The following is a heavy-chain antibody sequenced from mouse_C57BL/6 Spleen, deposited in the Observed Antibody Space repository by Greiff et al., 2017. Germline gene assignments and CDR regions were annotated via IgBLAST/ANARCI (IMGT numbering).Heavy chain of an antibody. Sequence: QVQLQQPGAELVKPWASVKLSCKASGYTFTSYWMQWVKQRPGQGLEWIGEFDPSDSYTNYNQKFKGKGTLTVDTSSSTAYMQLSGLTSEDSAVYYCAKNAWGNWYFDVWGTGTTVTVSS. D-gene: IGHD4-1*01. CDR3: AKNAWGNWYFDV. J-gene: IGHJ1*03. V-gene: IGHV1-50*01. CDR2: FDPSDSYT. CDR1: GYTFTSYW.